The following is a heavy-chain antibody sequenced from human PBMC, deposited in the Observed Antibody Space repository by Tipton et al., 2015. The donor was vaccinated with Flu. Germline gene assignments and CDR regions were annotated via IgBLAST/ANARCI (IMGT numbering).Heavy chain of an antibody. V-gene: IGHV3-53*01. Sequence: SLRLSCAASGFIVSSNYMSWVRQAPGEGLEWVSVIYSGGSTYYADSVKGRFTISRDSSKNTLYLQMNSLRAEDTAVYYCARSPIVGIVDYWGQGTLVTVSS. CDR3: ARSPIVGIVDY. CDR1: GFIVSSNY. D-gene: IGHD1-26*01. CDR2: IYSGGST. J-gene: IGHJ4*02.